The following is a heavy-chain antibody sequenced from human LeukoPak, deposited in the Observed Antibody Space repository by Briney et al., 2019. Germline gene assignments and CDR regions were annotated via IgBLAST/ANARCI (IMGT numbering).Heavy chain of an antibody. V-gene: IGHV2-70*01. Sequence: ESGPALVKPTQTLXLTCTFSGFSLSTSGMCVSWIRQPPGKALEWLAPIDWDDDKYYSTSLKTMLTISKDTSKNQVVLTMTNMDPVDTASYYGARINMITFGGVIIDYWGQGTLVTVSS. CDR2: IDWDDDK. J-gene: IGHJ4*02. D-gene: IGHD3-16*02. CDR3: ARINMITFGGVIIDY. CDR1: GFSLSTSGMC.